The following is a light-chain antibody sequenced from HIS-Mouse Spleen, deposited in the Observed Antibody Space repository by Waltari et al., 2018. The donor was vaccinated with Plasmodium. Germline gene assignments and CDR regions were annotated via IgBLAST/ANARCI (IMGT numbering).Light chain of an antibody. CDR3: YSTDSSGNHRV. J-gene: IGLJ3*02. CDR2: EDS. V-gene: IGLV3-10*01. CDR1: ALPKKY. Sequence: SYELTQPPSVSVSPGQTARITCSGDALPKKYAYWYQQKSGQAPVLGIYEDSKRPSGIPERFSGSRSETMATLTISGAQVEDEADYYCYSTDSSGNHRVFGGGTKLTVL.